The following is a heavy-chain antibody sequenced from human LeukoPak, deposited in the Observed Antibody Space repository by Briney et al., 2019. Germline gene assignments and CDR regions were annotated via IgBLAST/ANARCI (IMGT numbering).Heavy chain of an antibody. J-gene: IGHJ4*01. CDR1: GGSFSGNY. Sequence: SETLSLTCAVYGGSFSGNYWNWIRQPPGKGLEWIGEINHSGSTNYNPSLKSRVTISVDTSKNQFSLKLSSVTAADTAVYYCARRPLVGGIGYWGHGTLLTVSS. CDR3: ARRPLVGGIGY. V-gene: IGHV4-34*01. CDR2: INHSGST. D-gene: IGHD1-26*01.